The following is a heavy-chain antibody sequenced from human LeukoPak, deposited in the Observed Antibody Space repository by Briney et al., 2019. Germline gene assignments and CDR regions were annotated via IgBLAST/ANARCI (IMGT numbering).Heavy chain of an antibody. Sequence: PGGSLRLSCAPSGFTLSIYWMHGVRHARGGGGVWVSRINSDGSSTNYADSVKGRFTISRDNAKNTLYLQMNSLRAEDTAMYYCVRQYSYDSSGYYPWDYWGQGTLVTVSS. CDR1: GFTLSIYW. J-gene: IGHJ4*02. D-gene: IGHD3-22*01. V-gene: IGHV3-74*01. CDR3: VRQYSYDSSGYYPWDY. CDR2: INSDGSST.